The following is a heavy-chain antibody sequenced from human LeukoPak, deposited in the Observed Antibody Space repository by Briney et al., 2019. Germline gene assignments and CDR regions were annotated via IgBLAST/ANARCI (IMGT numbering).Heavy chain of an antibody. CDR2: ISSSSSYI. Sequence: EGSLRLSCAAPGFTFSSYSMNWVRQAPGKGLEWVSSISSSSSYIYYADSVKGRFTISRDNAKNSLYLQMNSLRAEDTAVYYCARAPYDSSGYLYGWGQGTLVTVSS. CDR1: GFTFSSYS. V-gene: IGHV3-21*01. J-gene: IGHJ4*02. CDR3: ARAPYDSSGYLYG. D-gene: IGHD3-22*01.